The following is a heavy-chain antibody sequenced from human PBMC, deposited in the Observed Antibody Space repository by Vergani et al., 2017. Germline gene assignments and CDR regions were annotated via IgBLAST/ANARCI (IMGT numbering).Heavy chain of an antibody. CDR2: ISGSGGST. D-gene: IGHD2-2*01. J-gene: IGHJ3*02. CDR3: AKDTPPIVVVPAAPHDAFDI. V-gene: IGHV3-23*01. Sequence: VQILQSGGGVVQPGGSLRLSCAASGFTFSSYAMSWVRQAPGKGLEWVSAISGSGGSTYYADSVKGRFTISRDNSKNTLYLQMNSLRAEDTAVYYCAKDTPPIVVVPAAPHDAFDIWGQGTMVTVSS. CDR1: GFTFSSYA.